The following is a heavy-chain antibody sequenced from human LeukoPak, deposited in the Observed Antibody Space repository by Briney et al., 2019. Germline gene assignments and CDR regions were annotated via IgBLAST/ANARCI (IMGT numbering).Heavy chain of an antibody. CDR2: ISSSGSTI. CDR1: GFTFSDYY. J-gene: IGHJ5*02. D-gene: IGHD6-19*01. CDR3: ARDRAHSSGWYEDWFDP. Sequence: SGGSLRLSCAASGFTFSDYYMSWIRQAPGKGLDWVSYISSSGSTIYYADSVKGRFTISRDNAKNSLYLQMNSLRAEDTAVYYCARDRAHSSGWYEDWFDPWGQGTLVTVSS. V-gene: IGHV3-11*04.